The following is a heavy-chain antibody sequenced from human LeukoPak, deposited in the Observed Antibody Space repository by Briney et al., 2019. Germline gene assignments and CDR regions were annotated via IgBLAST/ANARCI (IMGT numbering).Heavy chain of an antibody. CDR3: AGPMGPTAIFGFDY. V-gene: IGHV3-21*01. D-gene: IGHD2-2*01. CDR1: GFTFGSYS. CDR2: ISSSSSYI. Sequence: GSLRLSCAASGFTFGSYSMNWVRQAPGKGLEWVSSISSSSSYICYADSVKGRFTISRDNAKKSLYLQMNSLRAEDTAVYYCAGPMGPTAIFGFDYWGQGILVTVSS. J-gene: IGHJ4*02.